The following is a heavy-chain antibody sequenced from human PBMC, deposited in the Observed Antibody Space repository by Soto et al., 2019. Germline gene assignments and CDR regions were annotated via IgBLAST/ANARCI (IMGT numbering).Heavy chain of an antibody. CDR2: IIPILGIA. Sequence: SVKVSCKASGGTFSSYTISWVRQAPGQGLEWMGRIIPILGIANYAQKFQGRVTITRDTSASTAYMEVSSLRSEDTAVYYCARAAYYYDSSGYYPGDYWGQGSLVTVSS. D-gene: IGHD3-22*01. V-gene: IGHV1-69*02. J-gene: IGHJ4*02. CDR1: GGTFSSYT. CDR3: ARAAYYYDSSGYYPGDY.